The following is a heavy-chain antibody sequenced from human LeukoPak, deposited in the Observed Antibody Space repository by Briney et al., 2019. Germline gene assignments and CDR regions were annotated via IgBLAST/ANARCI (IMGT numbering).Heavy chain of an antibody. J-gene: IGHJ3*02. CDR1: GYTLTELS. V-gene: IGHV1-24*01. D-gene: IGHD6-6*01. CDR2: FDPEDGET. CDR3: APFGSSSSHDAFDI. Sequence: ASVKVSCKVSGYTLTELSMHWVRQAPGKGLEWMGGFDPEDGETIYAQRFQGRVTMTEDTSTDTAYMELSSLRSEDTAVYYCAPFGSSSSHDAFDIWGQGTMVTASS.